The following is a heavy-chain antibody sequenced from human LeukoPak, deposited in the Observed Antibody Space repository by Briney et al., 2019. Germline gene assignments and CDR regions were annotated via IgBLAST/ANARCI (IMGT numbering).Heavy chain of an antibody. D-gene: IGHD4-23*01. CDR1: AFTFSSYA. Sequence: GGSLRLSCAASAFTFSSYAMSWVRQAPGKGLEWVSAISGGGGNTNYADSVKGRFTISRDNSKNTLYLQMNSLRAEDTAVYYCAKDYGGNPFDYWGQGTLVTVSS. V-gene: IGHV3-23*01. CDR3: AKDYGGNPFDY. J-gene: IGHJ4*02. CDR2: ISGGGGNT.